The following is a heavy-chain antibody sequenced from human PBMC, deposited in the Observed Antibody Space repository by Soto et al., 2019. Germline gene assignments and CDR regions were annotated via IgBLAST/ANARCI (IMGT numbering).Heavy chain of an antibody. V-gene: IGHV4-59*08. CDR3: ARCARQQSAMGYYYYYYMDV. Sequence: PSETLSLTCTVSGGSICSYYRSWIRQPPGKGLEWIGYIYYSGSTNYNPSLKSRVTISVDTSKNQFSLKLSSVTAADTAVYYCARCARQQSAMGYYYYYYMDVWGKGTTVTVSS. CDR2: IYYSGST. D-gene: IGHD2-2*01. J-gene: IGHJ6*03. CDR1: GGSICSYY.